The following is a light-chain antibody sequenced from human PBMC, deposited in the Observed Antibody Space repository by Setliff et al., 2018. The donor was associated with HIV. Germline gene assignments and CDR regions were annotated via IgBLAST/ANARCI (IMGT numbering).Light chain of an antibody. V-gene: IGLV2-14*03. CDR3: SSYTSSSTL. CDR2: AVS. J-gene: IGLJ2*01. Sequence: SVLTQPASVSGSPGQSITISCTGTSSDVVDYNYVSWYQQYPGKAPKLMIYAVSNRPSGVSNRFSGSKSGNTASLTISGLQAEDEADYYCSSYTSSSTLFGGGTKGTVL. CDR1: SSDVVDYNY.